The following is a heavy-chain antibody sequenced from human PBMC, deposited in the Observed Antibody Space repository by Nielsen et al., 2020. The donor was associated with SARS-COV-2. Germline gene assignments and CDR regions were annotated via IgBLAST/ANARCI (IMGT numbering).Heavy chain of an antibody. D-gene: IGHD3-22*01. CDR3: ARAPITMIVVVNAFDI. CDR2: VSDSGTT. CDR1: GGSISSYY. Sequence: SETLSLTCTVSGGSISSYYWTWIRQPPGKGLEWIGYVSDSGTTNYNPSLKSRVTISLDTSKNQFFLKLSSVTAADRAVYYCARAPITMIVVVNAFDIWGQGTMVTVSS. J-gene: IGHJ3*02. V-gene: IGHV4-59*01.